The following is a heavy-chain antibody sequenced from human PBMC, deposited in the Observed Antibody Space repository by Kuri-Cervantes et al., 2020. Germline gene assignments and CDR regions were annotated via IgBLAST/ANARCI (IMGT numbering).Heavy chain of an antibody. J-gene: IGHJ6*03. CDR2: IYWDDDK. V-gene: IGHV2-5*02. Sequence: SGPTLVKPTQTLTLTCTFSGFSLSTSGVGVGWIRQPPGKALEWLALIYWDDDKRYSPSLKSRLTITKDTSKNQVVLTMTNMDPVDTATYYCAHGANWGTGDDYYYYMDVWGKGTTVTVSS. CDR3: AHGANWGTGDDYYYYMDV. D-gene: IGHD7-27*01. CDR1: GFSLSTSGVG.